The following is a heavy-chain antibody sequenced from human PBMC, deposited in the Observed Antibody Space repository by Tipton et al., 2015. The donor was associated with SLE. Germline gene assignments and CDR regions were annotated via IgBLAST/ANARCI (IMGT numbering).Heavy chain of an antibody. Sequence: TLSLTCAVYGGSFSGYYWSWIRQSPGKGLEWIGDINHSGSTNYNPSLKSRVTISVDTSKNQFSLRLSSVTAADTAVYYCARVPGLERSYYYNYYMDVWCKGTTVTVSS. CDR3: ARVPGLERSYYYNYYMDV. CDR1: GGSFSGYY. D-gene: IGHD1-1*01. J-gene: IGHJ6*03. V-gene: IGHV4-34*01. CDR2: INHSGST.